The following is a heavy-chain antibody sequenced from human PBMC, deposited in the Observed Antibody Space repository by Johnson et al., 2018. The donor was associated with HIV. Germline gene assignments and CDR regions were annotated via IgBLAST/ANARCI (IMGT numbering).Heavy chain of an antibody. CDR3: AKDRGSPGIPAAFDI. V-gene: IGHV3-30*04. CDR2: ISYDGSNK. J-gene: IGHJ3*02. Sequence: QVQLVESGGGVVQPGRSLRLSCAASDFTFSNNAIHWVRQAPGKGLEWVAVISYDGSNKYYADSVKGRFTISRDNSKNTLYLQMNSLRAEDTAVYFCAKDRGSPGIPAAFDIWGQGTMVTVSS. CDR1: DFTFSNNA. D-gene: IGHD1-26*01.